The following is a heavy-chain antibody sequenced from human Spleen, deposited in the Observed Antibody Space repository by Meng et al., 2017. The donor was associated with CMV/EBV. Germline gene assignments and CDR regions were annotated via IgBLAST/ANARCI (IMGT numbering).Heavy chain of an antibody. CDR1: GGTFNNYA. Sequence: SVKVSCKTPGGTFNNYAIGWVRQAPGQGLEWMGGIIPILHIANYAQRFQGRVTMTEDTSTDTAYMELSSLRSEDTAVYYCAMDRPYRRSIRGAHYGMDVWGQGTTVTVSS. J-gene: IGHJ6*02. D-gene: IGHD6-6*01. CDR2: IIPILHIA. CDR3: AMDRPYRRSIRGAHYGMDV. V-gene: IGHV1-69*10.